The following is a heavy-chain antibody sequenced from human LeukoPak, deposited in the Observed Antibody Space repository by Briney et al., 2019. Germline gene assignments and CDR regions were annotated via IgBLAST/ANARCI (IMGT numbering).Heavy chain of an antibody. J-gene: IGHJ4*02. V-gene: IGHV4-39*07. CDR3: ARAAGSGYYAFDY. CDR1: GGSISSSSYY. Sequence: SETLSLTCTVSGGSISSSSYYWGWIRQPPGKGLEWIGSIYYSGSTYYNPSLKSRVTISVDTSKNQFSLKLSSVTAADTAAYYCARAAGSGYYAFDYWGQGTLVTVSS. CDR2: IYYSGST. D-gene: IGHD3-22*01.